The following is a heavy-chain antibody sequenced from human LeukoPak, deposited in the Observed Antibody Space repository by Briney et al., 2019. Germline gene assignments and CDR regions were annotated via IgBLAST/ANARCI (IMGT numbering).Heavy chain of an antibody. CDR3: ARAGAVHYFDWLLHGY. CDR1: GFTFSSYA. J-gene: IGHJ4*02. Sequence: GRSLRLSCAASGFTFSSYAMQWVRQAPGKGLEWVAVISYDGSNKYYADSVKGRFTISRDNSKNTLYLQMNSLRAEDTAVYYCARAGAVHYFDWLLHGYWGQGTLVTVSS. V-gene: IGHV3-30*04. D-gene: IGHD3-9*01. CDR2: ISYDGSNK.